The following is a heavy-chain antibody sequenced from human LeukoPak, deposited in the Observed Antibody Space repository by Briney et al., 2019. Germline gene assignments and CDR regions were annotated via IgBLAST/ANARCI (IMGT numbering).Heavy chain of an antibody. CDR2: ISWNSGSI. CDR3: ARVAGDFWSGYYPYFDY. D-gene: IGHD3-3*01. J-gene: IGHJ4*02. Sequence: GGSLRLSCAASGFTFDDYAMHWVRQAPGKGLEWVSGISWNSGSIGYADSVKGRFTISRDNAKKSLYLQMNSLRAEDTAVYYCARVAGDFWSGYYPYFDYWGQGTLVTVSS. CDR1: GFTFDDYA. V-gene: IGHV3-9*01.